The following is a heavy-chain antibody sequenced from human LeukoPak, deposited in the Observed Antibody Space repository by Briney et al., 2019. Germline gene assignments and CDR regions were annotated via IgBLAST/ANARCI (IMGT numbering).Heavy chain of an antibody. D-gene: IGHD6-13*01. Sequence: SVTLSLTCAVYGGSFSAYYWSWIRQPPGKGLEWIGEINHSGSTNYNPSLKSRVTISVDTSKNQFSLKLSSVTAADTAVYYCAKIAAPGSWYFDYWGQGTLVTVSS. V-gene: IGHV4-34*01. CDR2: INHSGST. CDR3: AKIAAPGSWYFDY. CDR1: GGSFSAYY. J-gene: IGHJ4*02.